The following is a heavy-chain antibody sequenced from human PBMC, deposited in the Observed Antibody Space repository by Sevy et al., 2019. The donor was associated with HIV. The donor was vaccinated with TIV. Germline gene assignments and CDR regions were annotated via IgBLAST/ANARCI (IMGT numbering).Heavy chain of an antibody. J-gene: IGHJ6*03. CDR3: ARSNQGYGSGSYYSGGLYYYYYMDV. Sequence: SESLSLTCTVSGGSISSGGYYWSWIRQHPGKGLEWIGYIYYSGSTYYNPSLKSRVTISVDTSKNQFSLKLSSVTAADTAVYYCARSNQGYGSGSYYSGGLYYYYYMDVWGKGTTVTVSS. D-gene: IGHD3-10*01. V-gene: IGHV4-31*03. CDR2: IYYSGST. CDR1: GGSISSGGYY.